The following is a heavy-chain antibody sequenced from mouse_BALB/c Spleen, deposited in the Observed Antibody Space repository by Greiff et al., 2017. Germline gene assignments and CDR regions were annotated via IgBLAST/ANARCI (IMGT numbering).Heavy chain of an antibody. CDR1: GFTFSDYY. CDR3: AREGEGQREDAIDY. Sequence: EVKLQESGGGLVKPGGSLKLSCAASGFTFSDYYMYWVRQTPEKRLEWVATISDGGSYTYYPDSVKGRFTISRDTAKNNLYLQMSSLKSEDTAMYYCAREGEGQREDAIDYWGQGTSRTVSS. V-gene: IGHV5-4*02. CDR2: ISDGGSYT. J-gene: IGHJ4*01.